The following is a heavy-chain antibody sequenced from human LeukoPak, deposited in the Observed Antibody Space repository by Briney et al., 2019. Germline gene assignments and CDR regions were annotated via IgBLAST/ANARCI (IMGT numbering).Heavy chain of an antibody. J-gene: IGHJ5*02. V-gene: IGHV1-46*01. CDR1: GYTFTSYY. CDR3: ARVGIQLRRAGWFDP. CDR2: INPSGGST. D-gene: IGHD5-18*01. Sequence: ASVKVSCKASGYTFTSYYMHWVRQAPGQGLEWMGIINPSGGSTSYAQKFQGRVTMTRDTSTSTVYMELSSLRSEDTAVYYCARVGIQLRRAGWFDPWGQGTLVTVCS.